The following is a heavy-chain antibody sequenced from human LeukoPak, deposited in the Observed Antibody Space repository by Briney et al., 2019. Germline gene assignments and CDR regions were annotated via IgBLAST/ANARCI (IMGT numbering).Heavy chain of an antibody. D-gene: IGHD3-3*01. CDR3: AKDQPLRSLDW. Sequence: GGSLRLSCAASGFTFSSYSMNWVRQAPGKGLEWISYISSSGSTLYCADSVEGRFTISRDNAKNSLYLQMNSLRAEDTAVYYCAKDQPLRSLDWWGQGTLVTVSS. V-gene: IGHV3-48*01. J-gene: IGHJ4*02. CDR1: GFTFSSYS. CDR2: ISSSGSTL.